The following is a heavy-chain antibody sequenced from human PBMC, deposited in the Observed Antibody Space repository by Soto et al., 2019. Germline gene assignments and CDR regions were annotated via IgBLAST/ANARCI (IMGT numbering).Heavy chain of an antibody. V-gene: IGHV3-30-3*01. CDR2: ISYDGSNK. CDR3: ARDKGQRSGWYYYYGMDV. Sequence: GGSLRLSCAASGFTFSSYAMHWVRQAPGNGLEWVAVISYDGSNKYYADSVKGRFTISRDNSKNTLYLQMNSLRAEDTAVYYCARDKGQRSGWYYYYGMDVWGQGTTVTSP. J-gene: IGHJ6*02. D-gene: IGHD6-19*01. CDR1: GFTFSSYA.